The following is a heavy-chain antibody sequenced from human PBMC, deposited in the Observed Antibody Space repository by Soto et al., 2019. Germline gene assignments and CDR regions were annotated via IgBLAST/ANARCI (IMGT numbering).Heavy chain of an antibody. CDR3: ARGDNRNYLLYSWSYGMYV. V-gene: IGHV1-69*06. CDR2: IIPIFGTA. D-gene: IGHD1-7*01. J-gene: IGHJ6*01. CDR1: GGTFSSYA. Sequence: SVKVSCKASGGTFSSYAISWVRQAPGQGLEWIGGIIPIFGTANYAQKFQGRVTITADKSTSTAYMELSSLRSEDTAVYYCARGDNRNYLLYSWSYGMYVCGRVTTVT.